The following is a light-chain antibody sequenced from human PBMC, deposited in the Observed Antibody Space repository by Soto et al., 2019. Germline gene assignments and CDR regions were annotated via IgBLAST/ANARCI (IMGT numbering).Light chain of an antibody. Sequence: QSVLTQPASVSGSPGQSITISCTGTSSDVGVYKYVSWYQHHPGKAPKLMIYEVSNRPSGVSNRFSGSKSGNTASLTISGVQAEDEAHYYCTSYKSSSTLLFGGGTKVTVL. CDR2: EVS. J-gene: IGLJ2*01. CDR1: SSDVGVYKY. V-gene: IGLV2-14*01. CDR3: TSYKSSSTLL.